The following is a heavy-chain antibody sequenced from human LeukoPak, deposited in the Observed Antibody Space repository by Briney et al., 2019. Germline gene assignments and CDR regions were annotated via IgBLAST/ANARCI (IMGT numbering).Heavy chain of an antibody. V-gene: IGHV3-23*01. Sequence: GGSLRLSCAASGFTFSSYAMSWVRQAPGKGLEWVSAISGSGGSTYYADSVKGRFTISRDNSKNTLYLQMNSLRAEDTAVYYCARSHDSSGYAFDYWGQGTLVTVSS. J-gene: IGHJ4*02. CDR2: ISGSGGST. D-gene: IGHD3-22*01. CDR3: ARSHDSSGYAFDY. CDR1: GFTFSSYA.